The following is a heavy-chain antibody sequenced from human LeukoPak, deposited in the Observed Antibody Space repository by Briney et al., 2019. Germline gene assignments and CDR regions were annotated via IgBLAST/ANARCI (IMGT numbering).Heavy chain of an antibody. CDR2: IYYNGDT. J-gene: IGHJ4*02. CDR3: ARGGPWTTVTTTGVPLDS. Sequence: PSETLSLTCMVSGGSISSDYWSWIRQPPGKGLEWIGSIYYNGDTNYNPSLRSRVTISIDTSKSQFSLRLISVTAADTAMYYCARGGPWTTVTTTGVPLDSWGQGTQITVSS. V-gene: IGHV4-59*01. CDR1: GGSISSDY. D-gene: IGHD4-17*01.